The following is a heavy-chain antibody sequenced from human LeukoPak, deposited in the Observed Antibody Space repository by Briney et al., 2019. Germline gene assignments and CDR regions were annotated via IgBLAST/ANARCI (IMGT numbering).Heavy chain of an antibody. CDR1: GYTFSSYS. D-gene: IGHD3-22*01. Sequence: GGSLRLSCLASGYTFSSYSINWVRQAPGKGLEWVSSFSVRSNYIYYADSVRGRFRISRDDARDSLYLQMNSLRAEDTAVYYCVRLRRNSDTSGFYYYYDFWGQGTLVTVSS. CDR2: FSVRSNYI. V-gene: IGHV3-21*01. J-gene: IGHJ4*02. CDR3: VRLRRNSDTSGFYYYYDF.